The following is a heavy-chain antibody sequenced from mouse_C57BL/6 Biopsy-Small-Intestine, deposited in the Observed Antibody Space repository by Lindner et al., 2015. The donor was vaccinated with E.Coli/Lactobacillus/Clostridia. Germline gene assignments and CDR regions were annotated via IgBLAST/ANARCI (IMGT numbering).Heavy chain of an antibody. D-gene: IGHD4-1*01. J-gene: IGHJ3*01. CDR1: GYTFDTYG. CDR3: ARDLYRRLQMATILGY. Sequence: SVKVSCKASGYTFDTYGISWVRQAPGRGLEWVGWVSPYNGNVNYAQKLQDRVALTTDRATGIAYMELRSLTSDDTAVYYCARDLYRRLQMATILGYWGQGTLVT. V-gene: IGHV1-4*01. CDR2: VSPYNGNV.